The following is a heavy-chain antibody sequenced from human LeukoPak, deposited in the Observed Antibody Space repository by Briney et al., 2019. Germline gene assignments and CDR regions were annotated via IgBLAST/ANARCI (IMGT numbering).Heavy chain of an antibody. Sequence: PSETLSLTCAVYGGPFSGYYWSWIPQPPGKGLEWIGEINHSGSTNYNPSLKSRVTISVDTSKNQFSLKLSSVTAADTAVYYCARAATALPGVWGQGTLVTVSS. V-gene: IGHV4-34*01. J-gene: IGHJ4*02. CDR3: ARAATALPGV. D-gene: IGHD6-13*01. CDR2: INHSGST. CDR1: GGPFSGYY.